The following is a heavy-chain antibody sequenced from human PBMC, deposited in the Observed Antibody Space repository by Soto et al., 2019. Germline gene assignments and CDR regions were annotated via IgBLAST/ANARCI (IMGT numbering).Heavy chain of an antibody. V-gene: IGHV3-53*01. CDR1: GFTVGNNY. CDR3: AKDGRGSGSHYNSFGY. CDR2: IYSTGTT. Sequence: EFGGGLIQPGGSLKLSCAASGFTVGNNYMSWVRQAPGKGLEWVSLIYSTGTTKYADSVKGRFTVSRDNAKNTLYLQMNSLRAEDTAVYYCAKDGRGSGSHYNSFGYWGQGTLVTVSS. J-gene: IGHJ4*02. D-gene: IGHD3-10*01.